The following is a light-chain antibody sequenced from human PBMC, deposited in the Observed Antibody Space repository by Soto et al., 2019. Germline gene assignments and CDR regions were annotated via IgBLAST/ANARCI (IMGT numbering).Light chain of an antibody. CDR3: QQYDSSPIT. CDR2: GAS. V-gene: IGKV3-20*01. CDR1: QTVSNNY. Sequence: ESVLTQSPGTLSLSPGERATLSCRASQTVSNNYLAWYQQKPGQAPRLRIYGASSRATGIPDRFSGSGSGTDFTLSIKRVEPEDFAVYWCQQYDSSPITFGQGTRLEIK. J-gene: IGKJ5*01.